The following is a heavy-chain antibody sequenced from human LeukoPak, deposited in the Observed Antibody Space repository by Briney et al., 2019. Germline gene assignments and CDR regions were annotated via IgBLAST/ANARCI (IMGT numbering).Heavy chain of an antibody. CDR1: GFSFSSYG. CDR3: AKDVWTDYYGMDV. J-gene: IGHJ6*02. V-gene: IGHV3-30*18. D-gene: IGHD2-21*01. CDR2: ISYDGSNK. Sequence: GGSLRLSCEASGFSFSSYGMHWVRQAPGKGLEWVAVISYDGSNKYYADSVKGRFTISRDNSKNTLYLQMNSLRAEDTAVYYCAKDVWTDYYGMDVWGQGTTVTVSS.